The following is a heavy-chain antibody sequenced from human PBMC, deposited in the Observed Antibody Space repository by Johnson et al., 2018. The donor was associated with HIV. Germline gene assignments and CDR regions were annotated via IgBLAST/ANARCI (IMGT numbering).Heavy chain of an antibody. Sequence: QVQLVESGGGVVQPGRSLRLSCAASGFTFSSYGMHWVRQAPGKGLEWVAVIWYDGSNKYYADSVKGRFTISGDNSKNTLSLQMNSLRAGDTAVYYCARGRGVGRPIQKWLGAAFDIWGQGTMVTVSS. J-gene: IGHJ3*02. CDR1: GFTFSSYG. CDR2: IWYDGSNK. CDR3: ARGRGVGRPIQKWLGAAFDI. V-gene: IGHV3-33*01. D-gene: IGHD5-18*01.